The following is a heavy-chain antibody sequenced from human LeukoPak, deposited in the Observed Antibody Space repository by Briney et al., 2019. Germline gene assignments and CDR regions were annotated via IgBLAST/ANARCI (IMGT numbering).Heavy chain of an antibody. CDR2: IYYSGST. D-gene: IGHD1-26*01. V-gene: IGHV4-59*01. Sequence: PGGSLRLSCAASGFSFSSYSLNWVRQAPGKGLEWIGYIYYSGSTNYNPSLKSRVTISVDTSKNQFSLKLSSVTAADTAVYYCARGDGRGYYYYGMDVWGQGTTVTVSS. J-gene: IGHJ6*02. CDR1: GFSFSSYS. CDR3: ARGDGRGYYYYGMDV.